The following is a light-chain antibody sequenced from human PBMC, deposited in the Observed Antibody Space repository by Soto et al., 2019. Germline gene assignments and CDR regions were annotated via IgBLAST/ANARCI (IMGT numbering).Light chain of an antibody. J-gene: IGKJ1*01. CDR3: QKYDSVPWS. CDR2: TAS. CDR1: QGIGNN. V-gene: IGKV1-27*01. Sequence: DIQMTQSPSSLSASVGDRVTITCRASQGIGNNLAWYQQKPGKVPKVLIYTASTLHSGVPSRFGGSGSGTDFTLTINSLQPEEVATYFCQKYDSVPWSFGQGTRVEI.